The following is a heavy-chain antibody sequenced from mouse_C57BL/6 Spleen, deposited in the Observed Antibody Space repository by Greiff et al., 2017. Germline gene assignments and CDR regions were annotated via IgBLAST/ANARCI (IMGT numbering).Heavy chain of an antibody. D-gene: IGHD1-1*01. CDR3: ARSTTVVAYDY. CDR1: GYTFTSYW. Sequence: QVQLQQPGAELVKPGASVKLSCKASGYTFTSYWMQWVKQRPGQGLEWIGEIDPSDSYTNSNQKFKGKATFTVDKSSSTAYMQLSSLTSEDYAGYKCARSTTVVAYDYWGQGTTLTVSS. J-gene: IGHJ2*01. V-gene: IGHV1-50*01. CDR2: IDPSDSYT.